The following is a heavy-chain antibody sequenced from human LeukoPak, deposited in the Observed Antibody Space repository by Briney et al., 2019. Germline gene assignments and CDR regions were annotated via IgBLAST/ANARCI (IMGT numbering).Heavy chain of an antibody. Sequence: ASVKVSCKASGYTFTGYYMHWVRQAPGQGLEWMGWINPNSGGTNYAQKFQGRVTMTRDTSISTAYMELSRLRSDDTAVYYCAREGTGSGWEIDYWGQGTLVTVSS. D-gene: IGHD6-19*01. CDR2: INPNSGGT. V-gene: IGHV1-2*02. J-gene: IGHJ4*02. CDR3: AREGTGSGWEIDY. CDR1: GYTFTGYY.